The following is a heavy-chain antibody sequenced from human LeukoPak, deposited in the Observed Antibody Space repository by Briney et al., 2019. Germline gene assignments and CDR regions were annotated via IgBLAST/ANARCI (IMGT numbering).Heavy chain of an antibody. CDR3: ARGPSRAVGAIYFDY. V-gene: IGHV4-59*11. J-gene: IGHJ4*02. CDR1: GGSISSHY. CDR2: IYYSGST. D-gene: IGHD1-26*01. Sequence: SETLSLTCTVSGGSISSHYWSWIRQPPGKGLEWIGYIYYSGSTNYNPSLKSRVTISVDTSKNQFSLKLSSVTAADTAVYYCARGPSRAVGAIYFDYWGQGTLVTVSS.